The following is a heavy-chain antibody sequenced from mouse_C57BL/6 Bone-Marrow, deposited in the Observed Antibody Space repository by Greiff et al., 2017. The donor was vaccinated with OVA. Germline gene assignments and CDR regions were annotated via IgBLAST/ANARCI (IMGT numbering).Heavy chain of an antibody. V-gene: IGHV5-15*04. Sequence: EVKVEESGGGLVQPGGSLKLSCAASGFTFSDYGMAWVRQAPRKGPEWVAFISNLAYSIYYADTVTGRFTISRENAKNTLYLEMSSLRSEDTAMYYCARRGYGLWYFDVWGTGTTVTVSS. D-gene: IGHD1-1*01. CDR3: ARRGYGLWYFDV. CDR2: ISNLAYSI. CDR1: GFTFSDYG. J-gene: IGHJ1*03.